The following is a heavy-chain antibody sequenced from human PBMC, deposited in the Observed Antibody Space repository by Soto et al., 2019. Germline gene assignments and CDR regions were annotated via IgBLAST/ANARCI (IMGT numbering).Heavy chain of an antibody. J-gene: IGHJ5*02. CDR2: MNPNSGNT. CDR3: AREVGCSGGSCYSGYNWFDP. D-gene: IGHD2-15*01. Sequence: QVQLVQSGAEVKKPGASVKVSCKASGYTFTSYDINWVRQATGQGLEWMGWMNPNSGNTGYAQKFQGRVTMTRNTSRSTAYMELSSLRSEDPAVYYCAREVGCSGGSCYSGYNWFDPWGQGTLVTVSS. CDR1: GYTFTSYD. V-gene: IGHV1-8*01.